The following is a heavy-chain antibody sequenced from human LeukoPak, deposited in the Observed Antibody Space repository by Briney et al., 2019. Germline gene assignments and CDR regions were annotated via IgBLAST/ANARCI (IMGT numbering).Heavy chain of an antibody. J-gene: IGHJ4*02. CDR2: IYYSGST. CDR3: ARADTAMVTIDY. V-gene: IGHV4-31*03. D-gene: IGHD5-18*01. CDR1: GGSISSGGYY. Sequence: SETLSLTCTVSGGSISSGGYYWSWIRQHPGKGLEWIGYIYYSGSTYYNPSLKSRVTISVDTSKDQFSLKLSSVTAADTAVYYCARADTAMVTIDYWGQGTLVTVSS.